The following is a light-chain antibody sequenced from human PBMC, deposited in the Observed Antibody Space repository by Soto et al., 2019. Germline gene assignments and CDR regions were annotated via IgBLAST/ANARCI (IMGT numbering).Light chain of an antibody. Sequence: EIVLTQSPGTLSLSPGERATVSCKTSQSSGSNFLAWYQQKPGQAPRLLIYASSQRATGIPDRFSGSASGADVTLTIDRLEPEDFAVYYSQLYGNSPPFGQGTRLEIK. V-gene: IGKV3-20*01. CDR3: QLYGNSPP. CDR2: ASS. J-gene: IGKJ5*01. CDR1: QSSGSNF.